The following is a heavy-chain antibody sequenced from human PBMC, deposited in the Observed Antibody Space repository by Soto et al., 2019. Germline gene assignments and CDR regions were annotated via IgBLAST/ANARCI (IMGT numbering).Heavy chain of an antibody. CDR1: GGSISSYY. CDR3: ARDPFAVSEGGSFDP. D-gene: IGHD5-12*01. CDR2: IYYSGST. V-gene: IGHV4-59*12. Sequence: SETLSLTCTVSGGSISSYYWSWIRQPPGKGLEWIGYIYYSGSTNYNPSLKSRVTISRDNSKNTVFLQMSSLRAGDTAVYYCARDPFAVSEGGSFDPWGQGTLVTVSS. J-gene: IGHJ5*02.